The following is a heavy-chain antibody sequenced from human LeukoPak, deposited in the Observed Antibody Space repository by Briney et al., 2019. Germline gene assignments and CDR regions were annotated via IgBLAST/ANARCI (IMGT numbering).Heavy chain of an antibody. CDR1: GFTFTTYW. J-gene: IGHJ2*01. D-gene: IGHD3-22*01. V-gene: IGHV3-7*03. CDR3: ARVTWEYSYESSGNPGWYFDL. Sequence: GGSLRLSCAASGFTFTTYWMTWVRQAPGKGLEWVANINQDGTEKYYVDSVKGRFTISRDNAKNSLYLQMNSLRAEDTAVYYCARVTWEYSYESSGNPGWYFDLWGRGTLVTVSS. CDR2: INQDGTEK.